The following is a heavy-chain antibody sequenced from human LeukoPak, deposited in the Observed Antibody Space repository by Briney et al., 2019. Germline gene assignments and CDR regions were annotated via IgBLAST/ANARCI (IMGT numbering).Heavy chain of an antibody. CDR1: GYTFTSYD. D-gene: IGHD2-2*01. CDR2: TNPNSGNT. CDR3: ARGPQLYYYMDV. Sequence: EASVKVSCKASGYTFTSYDINWVRQATGQGLEWMGWTNPNSGNTGYAQKFQGRVTMTRNTSISTAYMELSSLRSEDTAVYYCARGPQLYYYMDVWGKGTTVTVSS. V-gene: IGHV1-8*01. J-gene: IGHJ6*03.